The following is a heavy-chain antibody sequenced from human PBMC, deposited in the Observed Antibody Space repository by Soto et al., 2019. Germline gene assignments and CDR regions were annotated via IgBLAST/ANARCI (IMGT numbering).Heavy chain of an antibody. Sequence: QLQLQESGPGLVKPSETLSLTCTVSGGSISRSSYYWGWIRQPPGKGLEWIGSISYSGTTYYNPSLKSRVPISVDTSKSQFSLKLSSVTAPDTAVYYCARRSEWELNYFDYWGQGTPVTVSS. V-gene: IGHV4-39*01. D-gene: IGHD1-26*01. CDR2: ISYSGTT. CDR1: GGSISRSSYY. CDR3: ARRSEWELNYFDY. J-gene: IGHJ4*02.